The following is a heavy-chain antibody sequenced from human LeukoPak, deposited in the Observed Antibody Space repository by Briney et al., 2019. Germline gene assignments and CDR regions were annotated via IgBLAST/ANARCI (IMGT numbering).Heavy chain of an antibody. J-gene: IGHJ4*02. D-gene: IGHD3-22*01. CDR1: GFSFSSYE. Sequence: PGGSLRLSCAASGFSFSSYEMNWVRQAPGKGLQWLSYISSSGRTTYYADSVKGRFTISRDNAKNTVYLQMNSLRAEDTAVYYCTRFLFYYDSSGYYDYFDYWGQGTLVTVSA. CDR3: TRFLFYYDSSGYYDYFDY. CDR2: ISSSGRTT. V-gene: IGHV3-48*03.